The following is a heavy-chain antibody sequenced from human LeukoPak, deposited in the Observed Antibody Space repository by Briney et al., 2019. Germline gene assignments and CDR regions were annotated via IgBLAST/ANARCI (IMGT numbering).Heavy chain of an antibody. J-gene: IGHJ6*02. CDR3: TRGIYDLWSEDAMDV. D-gene: IGHD3-3*01. CDR2: IRSRVNSYAT. Sequence: NPGGSLRLSCAGSGFTFSGSAMHWVRQASGKGLEWVGRIRSRVNSYATDYAASVKGRFTISRDDAKNTAHLQMNSLKTEDTAVYFCTRGIYDLWSEDAMDVWGQGTTVTVSS. V-gene: IGHV3-73*01. CDR1: GFTFSGSA.